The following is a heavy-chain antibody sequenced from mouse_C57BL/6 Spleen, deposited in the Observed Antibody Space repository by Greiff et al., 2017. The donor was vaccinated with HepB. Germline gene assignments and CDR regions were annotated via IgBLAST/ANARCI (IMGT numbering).Heavy chain of an antibody. J-gene: IGHJ1*03. CDR3: ARVADYYGSSYGYFDV. Sequence: VQLQQSGAELVKPGASVKISCKASGYAFSSYWMNWVKQRPGKGLEWIGQIYPGDGDTNYNGKFKGKATLTADKSSSTAYMQLSSLTSEDSAVYFCARVADYYGSSYGYFDVWGTGTTVTVSS. CDR1: GYAFSSYW. CDR2: IYPGDGDT. V-gene: IGHV1-80*01. D-gene: IGHD1-1*01.